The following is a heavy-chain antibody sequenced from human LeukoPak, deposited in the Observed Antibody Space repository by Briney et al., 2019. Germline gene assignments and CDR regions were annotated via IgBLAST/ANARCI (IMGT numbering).Heavy chain of an antibody. CDR1: GGSISSGDYY. Sequence: SQTLSLTCTVSGGSISSGDYYWSWIRQSPGKGLEWIGFIYYSGSTYYNPSLKSRVTISVDTSKNQFSLKLSSVTAADTAVYYCARDRIAAAGTSWGQGTLVTVSS. D-gene: IGHD6-13*01. CDR2: IYYSGST. CDR3: ARDRIAAAGTS. V-gene: IGHV4-30-4*01. J-gene: IGHJ4*02.